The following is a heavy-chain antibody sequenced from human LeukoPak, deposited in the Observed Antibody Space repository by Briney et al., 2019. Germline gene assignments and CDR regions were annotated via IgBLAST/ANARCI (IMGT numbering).Heavy chain of an antibody. J-gene: IGHJ6*03. V-gene: IGHV1-69*06. CDR1: GGTFSSYA. CDR3: ATERPYYYGSGRRYYYMDV. CDR2: IIPIFGTA. Sequence: SVKVSCKASGGTFSSYAISWVRQAPGQGLEWMGGIIPIFGTANYAQKFRGRVTITADKSTRTAYMELSSLRSEDTAVYYCATERPYYYGSGRRYYYMDVWGKGTTVTISS. D-gene: IGHD3-10*01.